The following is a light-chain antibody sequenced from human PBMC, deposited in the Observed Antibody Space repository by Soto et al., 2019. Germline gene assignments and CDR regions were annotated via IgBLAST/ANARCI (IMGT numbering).Light chain of an antibody. CDR3: TSYSRYRVLV. V-gene: IGLV2-14*01. CDR1: SSHIGGWIY. CDR2: EVS. J-gene: IGLJ3*02. Sequence: ALNQPASVFVSLGQSITISCPGTSSHIGGWIYVSWDPQHPGKAPKPIIFEVSNRAPGGSDRFSCSNFGNIASLANSWLQAEDEADYYSTSYSRYRVLVFGGGTKVTVL.